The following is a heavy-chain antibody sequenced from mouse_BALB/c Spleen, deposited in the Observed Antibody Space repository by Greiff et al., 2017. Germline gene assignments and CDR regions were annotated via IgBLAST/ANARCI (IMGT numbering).Heavy chain of an antibody. Sequence: VQLLESGAELVRPGTSVKVSCKASGYAFTNYVMDWVKQRPGQGLEWIGVINPRSGGTNYNEKFKGKATLTADKSSSTAYMQLSSLTSDDSAVYFCESGGSYGYYALAYWGQGTPVTVSA. D-gene: IGHD1-1*02. V-gene: IGHV1-54*01. J-gene: IGHJ4*01. CDR2: INPRSGGT. CDR3: ESGGSYGYYALAY. CDR1: GYAFTNYV.